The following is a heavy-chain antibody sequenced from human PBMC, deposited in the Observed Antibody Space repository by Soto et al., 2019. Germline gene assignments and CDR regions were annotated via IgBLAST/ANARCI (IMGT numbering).Heavy chain of an antibody. D-gene: IGHD2-8*01. Sequence: EVQLVQSGAQVKKPGESLKISCKSSGYSFTDYWIGWVRQMPGKGLEWMGIIFPSDSGPRYSPSLQGQITISADKSINTAYLQWSILKASDTAIYYCLGENGVCDSWGRGTLVSVSS. V-gene: IGHV5-51*03. J-gene: IGHJ4*02. CDR1: GYSFTDYW. CDR3: LGENGVCDS. CDR2: IFPSDSGP.